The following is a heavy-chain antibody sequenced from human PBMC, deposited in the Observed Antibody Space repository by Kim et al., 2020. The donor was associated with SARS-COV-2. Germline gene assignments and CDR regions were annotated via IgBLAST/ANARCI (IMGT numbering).Heavy chain of an antibody. Sequence: GGSLRLSCAASGFTFSSYGMHWVRQAPGKGLEWVAVIWYDGSNKYYADSVKGRFTISRDNSKNTLYLQMNSLRAEDTAVYYCAREGEGLSYYYDSSGHNYYGMDVWGQGTTVTVSS. CDR3: AREGEGLSYYYDSSGHNYYGMDV. CDR2: IWYDGSNK. J-gene: IGHJ6*02. D-gene: IGHD3-22*01. V-gene: IGHV3-33*01. CDR1: GFTFSSYG.